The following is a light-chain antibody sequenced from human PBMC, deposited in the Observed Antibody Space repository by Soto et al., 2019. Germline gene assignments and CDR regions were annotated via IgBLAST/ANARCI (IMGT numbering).Light chain of an antibody. V-gene: IGLV4-69*01. Sequence: QPVLTQSPSASASLGASVKLTCTLRSGHSTYAIAWHQQQPEKGPRYLMKLNSDGSHSKGDGNPDRFSGSGSGAERHPTTSCLQAADWADSRCQTWVTAIHDVVFGGGTKLTVL. CDR2: LNSDGSH. CDR3: QTWVTAIHDVV. J-gene: IGLJ2*01. CDR1: SGHSTYA.